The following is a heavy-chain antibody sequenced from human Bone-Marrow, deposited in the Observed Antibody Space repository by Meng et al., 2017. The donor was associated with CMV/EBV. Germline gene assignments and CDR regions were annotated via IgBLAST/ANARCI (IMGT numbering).Heavy chain of an antibody. V-gene: IGHV3-69-1*02. D-gene: IGHD3-16*01. CDR1: GFTFSDYE. Sequence: GGSLRLSCAASGFTFSDYEMNWVRQAPGKGLEWIAYISGGSTIYYADVVKGRFTISRDNAKNSLYLQMSSLRVEDTAVYYCARDPVGGAWIHDAFDIWGQGTVVTVSS. CDR3: ARDPVGGAWIHDAFDI. CDR2: ISGGSTI. J-gene: IGHJ3*02.